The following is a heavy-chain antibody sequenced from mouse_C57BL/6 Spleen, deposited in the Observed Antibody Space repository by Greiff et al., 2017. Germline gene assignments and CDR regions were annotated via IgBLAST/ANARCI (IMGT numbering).Heavy chain of an antibody. CDR2: IWSGGST. J-gene: IGHJ3*01. CDR1: GFSLTSYG. V-gene: IGHV2-2*01. D-gene: IGHD1-1*01. CDR3: ARGGSSSPWFAY. Sequence: VQLQQSGPGLVQPSQSLSITCTVSGFSLTSYGVHWVRQSPGKGLERLGVIWSGGSTDYNAAFISRLSISKDNSKSQVFFKMNSLQADDTAIYYCARGGSSSPWFAYWGQGTLVTVSA.